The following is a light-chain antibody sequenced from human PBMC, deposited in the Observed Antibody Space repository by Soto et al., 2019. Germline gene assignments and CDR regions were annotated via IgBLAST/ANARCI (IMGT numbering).Light chain of an antibody. J-gene: IGKJ5*01. CDR3: QKYNSAPQT. Sequence: DIRMTQSPSPLSASVGDRVTITCRASQGISNFLAWYQQVPGKIPKLLIYAASTFQSGIPSRFSVSGSGTDFTRTISSLQTEDVATYYCQKYNSAPQTFGQGTRLEIK. CDR2: AAS. V-gene: IGKV1-27*01. CDR1: QGISNF.